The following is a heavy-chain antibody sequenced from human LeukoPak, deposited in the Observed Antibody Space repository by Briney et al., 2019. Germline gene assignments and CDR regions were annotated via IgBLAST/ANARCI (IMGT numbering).Heavy chain of an antibody. J-gene: IGHJ4*02. CDR3: ARAEFTTVTTSYYFDY. V-gene: IGHV1-18*01. CDR1: GYTFTSYG. D-gene: IGHD4-17*01. Sequence: GASVKVSYKASGYTFTSYGISWVRQAPGQGLEWMGWISAYNGNTNYAQKLQGRVTMTTDTSTSTAYMELRSLRSDDTAVYYCARAEFTTVTTSYYFDYWGQGTLVTVSS. CDR2: ISAYNGNT.